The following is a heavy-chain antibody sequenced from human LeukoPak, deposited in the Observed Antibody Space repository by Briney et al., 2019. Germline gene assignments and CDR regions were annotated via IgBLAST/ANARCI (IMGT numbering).Heavy chain of an antibody. CDR2: ISSSSYI. CDR1: GFTFSSYS. V-gene: IGHV3-21*01. Sequence: PGGSLRLSCAASGFTFSSYSMNWVRQAPGKGLEWVSSISSSSYIYYADSLKGRFTISRDNAKNSLYLQMNSLRAEDTAVYYCASEMATEEYYFDYWGQGTLVTVSS. D-gene: IGHD5-24*01. CDR3: ASEMATEEYYFDY. J-gene: IGHJ4*02.